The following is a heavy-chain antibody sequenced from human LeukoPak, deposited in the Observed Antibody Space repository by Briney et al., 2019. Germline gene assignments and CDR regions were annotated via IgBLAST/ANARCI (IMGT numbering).Heavy chain of an antibody. J-gene: IGHJ4*02. CDR2: INPSGGST. D-gene: IGHD3-22*01. V-gene: IGHV1-46*01. CDR3: ARDPPYYDSSGYYAAYYFDY. Sequence: ASVKVSCNASGYTFTSFYMHWVRQAPGQRLEWMGIINPSGGSTSYAKKFQGRVTMTRDMSTSTVYMELSSLRSEDTAVYYCARDPPYYDSSGYYAAYYFDYWGQGTLVTVSS. CDR1: GYTFTSFY.